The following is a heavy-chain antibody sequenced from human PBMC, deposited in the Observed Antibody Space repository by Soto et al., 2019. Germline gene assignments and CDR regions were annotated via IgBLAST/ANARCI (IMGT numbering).Heavy chain of an antibody. Sequence: QVQLVESGGGVVQPGRSLRLSCAASGFTFSSYAMHWVRQAPGKGLEWVAVISYDGSNKYYADSVKGRFTISRDNSKNTLYLQMNSLRAEDTTVDYCASYRGYWGQGTLVTVSS. V-gene: IGHV3-30-3*01. CDR3: ASYRGY. CDR2: ISYDGSNK. D-gene: IGHD1-26*01. CDR1: GFTFSSYA. J-gene: IGHJ4*02.